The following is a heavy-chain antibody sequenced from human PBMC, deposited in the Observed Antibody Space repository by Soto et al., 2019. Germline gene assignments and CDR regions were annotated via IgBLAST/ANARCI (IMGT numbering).Heavy chain of an antibody. CDR2: VYYTGST. Sequence: ETLSLTCTVSGGSIDNYYWNWIRQPPGKGLEWIGYVYYTGSTNYDPSLRSRLTISLDTSKNQFSLKLNAVTAADTAVYYCARGMVFGAIRKNYFDPWGQGTLVTVSS. V-gene: IGHV4-59*01. J-gene: IGHJ5*02. D-gene: IGHD3-3*01. CDR1: GGSIDNYY. CDR3: ARGMVFGAIRKNYFDP.